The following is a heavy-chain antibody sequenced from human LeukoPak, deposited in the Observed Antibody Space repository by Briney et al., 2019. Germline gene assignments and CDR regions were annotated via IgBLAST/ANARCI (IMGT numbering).Heavy chain of an antibody. CDR3: ARATHPTYYDSSGYYQDY. J-gene: IGHJ4*02. Sequence: GGSLRLSCAVSGFTFSSYWMHWVRQAPGKGLVWVSRISSDGSGTSYADSVKGRFTISRDNAKNTLYLQMNSLRAEDTAAYYCARATHPTYYDSSGYYQDYWGQGTLVTVSS. D-gene: IGHD3-22*01. CDR2: ISSDGSGT. V-gene: IGHV3-74*01. CDR1: GFTFSSYW.